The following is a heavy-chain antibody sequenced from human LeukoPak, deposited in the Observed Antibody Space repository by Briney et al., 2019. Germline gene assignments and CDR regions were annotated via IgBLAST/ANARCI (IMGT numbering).Heavy chain of an antibody. J-gene: IGHJ5*02. D-gene: IGHD2-21*02. CDR1: GYTFTNYG. Sequence: GASVKVSCKASGYTFTNYGISWVRQAPGQGFEWMGWISGYNGNTNYAQKFQGRVTMTTDTSTSTAYMELNSLRSDDTAVYYCARDDSYLSGWFDPWGQGTLVTVSS. CDR2: ISGYNGNT. V-gene: IGHV1-18*01. CDR3: ARDDSYLSGWFDP.